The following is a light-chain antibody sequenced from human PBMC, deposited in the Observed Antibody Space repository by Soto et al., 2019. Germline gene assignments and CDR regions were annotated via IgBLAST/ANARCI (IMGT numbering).Light chain of an antibody. CDR2: KAS. J-gene: IGKJ1*01. V-gene: IGKV1-5*03. Sequence: DIQLTQSPSTLSASVGDRVTITCRASQSISSWLAWYQQKPGKAPKLLIYKASSLESGVPSRFSGSGSGTEFTLNISSLQPDDFATYYCQQYTSYSWTFGQGTKVEIK. CDR3: QQYTSYSWT. CDR1: QSISSW.